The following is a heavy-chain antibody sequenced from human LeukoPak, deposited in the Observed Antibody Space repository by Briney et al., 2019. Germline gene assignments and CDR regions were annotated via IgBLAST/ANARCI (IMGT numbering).Heavy chain of an antibody. CDR2: IYTSGST. CDR3: ARERREYYYDSSGYYYVDY. D-gene: IGHD3-22*01. Sequence: PSETLPLTCTVSGGSISSYYWSWIRQPAGKGLEWIGRIYTSGSTNYNPSLKSRVTMSVDTSKNQFSLKLSSVTAADTAVYYCARERREYYYDSSGYYYVDYWGQGTLVTVSS. V-gene: IGHV4-4*07. CDR1: GGSISSYY. J-gene: IGHJ4*02.